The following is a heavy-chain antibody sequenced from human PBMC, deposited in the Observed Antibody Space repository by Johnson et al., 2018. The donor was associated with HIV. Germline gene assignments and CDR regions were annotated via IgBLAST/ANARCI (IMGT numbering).Heavy chain of an antibody. CDR2: IWYDGSNN. D-gene: IGHD2-15*01. J-gene: IGHJ3*02. V-gene: IGHV3-33*01. Sequence: VQLVESGGGVVQPGRSLRLSCAASGFTFSNYAMHWVRQAPGKGLEWVAVIWYDGSNNYYADSVKGRFTISKDNSRNTLFLHMNSLRAEDTAVYYCATDIVVVLAVTGTGAAFDIWGQGTMVTVSS. CDR3: ATDIVVVLAVTGTGAAFDI. CDR1: GFTFSNYA.